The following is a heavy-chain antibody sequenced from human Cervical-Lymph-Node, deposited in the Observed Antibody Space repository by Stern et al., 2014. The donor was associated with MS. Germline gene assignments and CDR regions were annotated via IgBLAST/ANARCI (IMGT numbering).Heavy chain of an antibody. D-gene: IGHD4-17*01. Sequence: VQLVEAGGGLVKPGGSLRLSCEASGFSFSDYYMSWIRQAPGKGLEWLSYIVSRSSSVYYSESVKGRFAISRDNARNSLYLQMDSLRSEDTALYYCARGPHYGDKRNWFDPWGQGILVTVSS. CDR3: ARGPHYGDKRNWFDP. V-gene: IGHV3-11*01. J-gene: IGHJ5*02. CDR2: IVSRSSSV. CDR1: GFSFSDYY.